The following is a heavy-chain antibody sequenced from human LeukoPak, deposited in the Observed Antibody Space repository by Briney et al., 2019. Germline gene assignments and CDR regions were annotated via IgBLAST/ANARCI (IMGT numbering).Heavy chain of an antibody. D-gene: IGHD3-22*01. CDR3: ARTDRDYFDTSDYDAFDL. J-gene: IGHJ3*01. CDR2: TYYRSKWYN. CDR1: GDRVSTDTAA. V-gene: IGHV6-1*01. Sequence: SQTLSLTCGISGDRVSTDTAAWNCVRQSPSRGLEWLGRTYYRSKWYNDYAESVNGRITVNADTSRNQISLHLNFVIPEDTAVYYCARTDRDYFDTSDYDAFDLWGQGTPVTVSS.